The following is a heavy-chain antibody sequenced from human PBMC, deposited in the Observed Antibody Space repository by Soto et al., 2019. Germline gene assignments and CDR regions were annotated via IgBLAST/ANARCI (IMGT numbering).Heavy chain of an antibody. D-gene: IGHD3-10*01. CDR1: GFTFINAW. J-gene: IGHJ4*02. CDR3: ATCYGSGTDCQEDYLAF. Sequence: GGSLRLSCAASGFTFINAWMSWVRQAPGKGLEWVGRVKRKTNGGTTDYAAPVKDRFNISGDDSKNTLYLQMNNLKTEDTAVYYCATCYGSGTDCQEDYLAFWGKGTPVTVSS. V-gene: IGHV3-15*01. CDR2: VKRKTNGGTT.